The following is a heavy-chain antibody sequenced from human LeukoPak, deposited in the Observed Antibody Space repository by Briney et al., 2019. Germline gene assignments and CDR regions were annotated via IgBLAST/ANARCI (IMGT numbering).Heavy chain of an antibody. CDR1: GGSISSYY. Sequence: SETLSLTCTVSGGSISSYYWSWIRQPPGKGLEWIGYIYYSGSTNYNPSLKSRVTISVDTSKNQFSLKLSSVTAADTAVYYCARSGYSYGKFGYWGQGTLVTVSS. J-gene: IGHJ4*02. CDR2: IYYSGST. CDR3: ARSGYSYGKFGY. D-gene: IGHD5-18*01. V-gene: IGHV4-59*01.